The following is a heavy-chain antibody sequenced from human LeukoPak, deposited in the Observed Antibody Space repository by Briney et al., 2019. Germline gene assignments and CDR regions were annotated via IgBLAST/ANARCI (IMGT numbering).Heavy chain of an antibody. V-gene: IGHV4-59*01. CDR2: IYHSGST. Sequence: PSETLSLTCTVTGGSIGSYYWSGIRQPPGKGLECIGYIYHSGSTKHNPSLQSRATISVHTSNKQFSLKLSSETAADTAVYYCARVSTLQYYYYMDVWGKGTTVTVSS. CDR3: ARVSTLQYYYYMDV. J-gene: IGHJ6*03. CDR1: GGSIGSYY.